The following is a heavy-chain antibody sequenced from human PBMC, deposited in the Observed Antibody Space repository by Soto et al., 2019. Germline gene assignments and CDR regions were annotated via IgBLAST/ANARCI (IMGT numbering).Heavy chain of an antibody. J-gene: IGHJ5*02. V-gene: IGHV4-39*01. Sequence: SETLSLTCSVSGASVNSGSYYWGWIRQSPGKGLEWIGSIYHSGNTYYNPSLKSRVTMLVDTSKNQFSLKLNSVTAADTAVYYCARLRDLYGVGPNNWLEPWGQGTLVKVSS. D-gene: IGHD2-8*01. CDR1: GASVNSGSYY. CDR2: IYHSGNT. CDR3: ARLRDLYGVGPNNWLEP.